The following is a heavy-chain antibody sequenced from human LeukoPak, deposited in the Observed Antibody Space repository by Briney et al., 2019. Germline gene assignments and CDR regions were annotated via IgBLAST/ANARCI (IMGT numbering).Heavy chain of an antibody. V-gene: IGHV3-23*01. CDR2: IFPSGGEI. J-gene: IGHJ4*02. D-gene: IGHD2-8*02. CDR3: ATYRQVLLPFES. CDR1: GFTFSTFA. Sequence: GALRLSCEASGFTFSTFAMIWVRQPPGKGLEWVSSIFPSGGEIHYADSVRGRFTISRDNSKSTLSLQMNSLRAEDTAIYYCATYRQVLLPFESWGQGTLVTVSS.